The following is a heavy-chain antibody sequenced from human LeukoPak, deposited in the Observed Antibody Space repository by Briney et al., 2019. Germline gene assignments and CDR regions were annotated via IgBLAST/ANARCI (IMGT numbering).Heavy chain of an antibody. CDR3: ARDPYDGGKGPFDY. CDR2: IWYDGSNK. J-gene: IGHJ4*02. Sequence: GRSPRLSCAASGFTFSSYGMHWVRHAPGKGLEWVAVIWYDGSNKYYADSVKGRFTISRDNSKNTLYLQMNSLRAEDTAVYYCARDPYDGGKGPFDYWGQGTLVTVSS. CDR1: GFTFSSYG. D-gene: IGHD4-23*01. V-gene: IGHV3-33*01.